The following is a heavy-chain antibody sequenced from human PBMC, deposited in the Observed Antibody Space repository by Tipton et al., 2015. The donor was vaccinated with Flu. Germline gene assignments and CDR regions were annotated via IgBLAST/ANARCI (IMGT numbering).Heavy chain of an antibody. J-gene: IGHJ2*01. Sequence: TLSLTCTVSGCSISSSSYYWGWIRQPPGKGLEWIGSIYYSGSTYYNPSLKSRVTISVDTSKNQFSLKLSSVTAADTAVYYCARDFRVLTRYFDLWGRGTLVTVSS. CDR3: ARDFRVLTRYFDL. CDR1: GCSISSSSYY. D-gene: IGHD3-10*01. V-gene: IGHV4-39*07. CDR2: IYYSGST.